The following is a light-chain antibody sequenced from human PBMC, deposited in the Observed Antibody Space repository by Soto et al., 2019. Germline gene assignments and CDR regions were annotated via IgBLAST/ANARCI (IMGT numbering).Light chain of an antibody. V-gene: IGKV1-5*03. Sequence: DIQMTQSPSTLSASVGDRVTITCRASQSISSRLAWYQQKLGKAPKLLIYKASSLESGVPSRFSGSGSGTEFTLTISSLQPDDFATYYCQQYNSYPWTFGQGTKVEIK. CDR3: QQYNSYPWT. CDR1: QSISSR. CDR2: KAS. J-gene: IGKJ1*01.